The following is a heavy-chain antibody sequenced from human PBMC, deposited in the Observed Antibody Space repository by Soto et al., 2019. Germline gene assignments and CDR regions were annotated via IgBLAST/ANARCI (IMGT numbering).Heavy chain of an antibody. J-gene: IGHJ6*02. V-gene: IGHV3-30*18. CDR1: GFTFSSYG. CDR3: AKDRVEVRGVIDYYYYGMDV. CDR2: ISYDGSNK. Sequence: PGGSLRLSCAASGFTFSSYGMHWVRQAPGKGLEWVAVISYDGSNKYYADSVKGRFTISRDNSKNTLYLQMNSLRAEDTVVYYCAKDRVEVRGVIDYYYYGMDVWGQGTTVTVSS. D-gene: IGHD3-10*01.